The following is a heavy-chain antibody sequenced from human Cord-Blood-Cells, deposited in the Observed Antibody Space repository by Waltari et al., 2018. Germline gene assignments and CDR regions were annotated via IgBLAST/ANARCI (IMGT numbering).Heavy chain of an antibody. Sequence: QVQLVQSGAEVKKPGASVKVSCKASGYTFTSYAIHWVRQAPGQRLEWMGWINAGNGNTKYSQKFQGRVTITRDTSASTAYMELSSLRSEDTAVYYCARDIGNDFWSGSYHYGMDVWGQGTTVTVSS. CDR1: GYTFTSYA. J-gene: IGHJ6*02. CDR3: ARDIGNDFWSGSYHYGMDV. V-gene: IGHV1-3*01. CDR2: INAGNGNT. D-gene: IGHD3-3*01.